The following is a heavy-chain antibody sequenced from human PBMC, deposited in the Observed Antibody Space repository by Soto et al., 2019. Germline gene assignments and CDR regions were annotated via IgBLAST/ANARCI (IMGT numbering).Heavy chain of an antibody. CDR3: VRSAYPYYFDY. CDR2: IEGDGTGT. CDR1: AHTSSLYW. V-gene: IGHV3-74*01. Sequence: LRLSCAASAHTSSLYWMPLARQAPGKGLVWVSHIEGDGTGTTYADSVKGRFTISRDNTKNTLYLQMSSLRAEDTAVYYCVRSAYPYYFDYWGQGTLVTVSS. J-gene: IGHJ4*02.